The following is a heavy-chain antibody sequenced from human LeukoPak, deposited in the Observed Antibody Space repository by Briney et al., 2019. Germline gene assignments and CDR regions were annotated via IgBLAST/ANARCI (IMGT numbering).Heavy chain of an antibody. J-gene: IGHJ4*02. V-gene: IGHV1-8*01. CDR3: ARVGYDSSGYYLHDY. D-gene: IGHD3-22*01. CDR1: GYTFTSYD. CDR2: MNPNSGNT. Sequence: ASVKVSCKASGYTFTSYDINWVRQATGQGLEWMGWMNPNSGNTGSAQKFQGRVSMTRNTPISTAYMELSSLRSEDTAVYYCARVGYDSSGYYLHDYWGQGTLVTVSS.